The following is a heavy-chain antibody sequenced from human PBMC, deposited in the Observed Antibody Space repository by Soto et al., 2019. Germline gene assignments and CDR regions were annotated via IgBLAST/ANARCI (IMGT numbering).Heavy chain of an antibody. V-gene: IGHV3-30-3*01. CDR2: ISYDGSNK. CDR1: GFTFSSYA. CDR3: ARAVYGSGPNWFDP. Sequence: QVQLVESGGGVVQPGRSLRLSCAASGFTFSSYAMHWVRQAPGKGLEWVAVISYDGSNKYYADSVKGRFTISRDNSKNTLYLQMNSLRAEDTAVYYCARAVYGSGPNWFDPWGQGTLVTVSS. J-gene: IGHJ5*02. D-gene: IGHD3-10*01.